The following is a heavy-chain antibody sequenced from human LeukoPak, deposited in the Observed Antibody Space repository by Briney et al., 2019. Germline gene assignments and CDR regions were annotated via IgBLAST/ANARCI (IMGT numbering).Heavy chain of an antibody. CDR3: AREYSSSSHPSDY. V-gene: IGHV1-69*13. D-gene: IGHD6-6*01. J-gene: IGHJ4*02. CDR1: GGTFSSYA. CDR2: IIPIFGTA. Sequence: SVKVSCKASGGTFSSYAISWVRQAPGQGLEWMGGIIPIFGTANYAQKFQGRVTITADESTSTAYMELSSLRSKDTAVYYCAREYSSSSHPSDYWGQGTLVTVSS.